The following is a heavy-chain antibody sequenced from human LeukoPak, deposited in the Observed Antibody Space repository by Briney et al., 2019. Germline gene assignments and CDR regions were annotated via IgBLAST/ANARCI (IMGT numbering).Heavy chain of an antibody. D-gene: IGHD1-26*01. Sequence: GASVKVSCKASGYTFTGYYIHWVRQAPGQGLEWMGWMNPNSGNTGYAQKFQGRVTMTRNTSISTAYMELSSLRCEDTAVYYCARGVGRIYYYYYYMDVWGKGTTVTVSS. CDR1: GYTFTGYY. CDR3: ARGVGRIYYYYYYMDV. J-gene: IGHJ6*03. CDR2: MNPNSGNT. V-gene: IGHV1-8*02.